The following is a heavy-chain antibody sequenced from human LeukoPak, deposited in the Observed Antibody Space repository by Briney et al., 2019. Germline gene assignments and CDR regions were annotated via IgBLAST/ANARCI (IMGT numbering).Heavy chain of an antibody. CDR3: ARGRYMDV. V-gene: IGHV1-8*02. J-gene: IGHJ6*03. Sequence: GASVKVSCKTSGYIFIDYEISWVRQAPGQGLEWMGWINPKSGDTGYEQRFQGRSTITRDSSISNVYMELSSLQSEDTALYYCARGRYMDVWGKGTTVTVSS. CDR2: INPKSGDT. CDR1: GYIFIDYE.